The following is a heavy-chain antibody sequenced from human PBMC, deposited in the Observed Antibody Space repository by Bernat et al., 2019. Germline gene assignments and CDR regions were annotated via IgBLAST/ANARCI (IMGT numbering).Heavy chain of an antibody. CDR1: GYTLTELS. CDR3: ARDEEYCTNGVCQPYYYYGMDV. D-gene: IGHD2-8*01. V-gene: IGHV1-69*04. CDR2: IIPSLGIA. Sequence: QVQLVQSGAEVKKPGASVKVSCKVSGYTLTELSMHWVRQAPGKGLEWMGRIIPSLGIANYAQKFQGRVTITADKSTSTAYMELSSLRSEDTAVYYCARDEEYCTNGVCQPYYYYGMDVWGQGTTVTVSS. J-gene: IGHJ6*02.